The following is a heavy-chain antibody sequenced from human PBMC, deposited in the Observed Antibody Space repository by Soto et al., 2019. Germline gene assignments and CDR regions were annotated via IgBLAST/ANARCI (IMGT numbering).Heavy chain of an antibody. CDR2: IYHGGHT. J-gene: IGHJ4*02. Sequence: LSLTCNVSGGSITNNNWWSWVRQPPGKGLEWIGAIYHGGHTSFNPSLKSRATLSLDYSDNQFSLKLTSATAADTAVYFCARGDRITVASHPFPYFDYWGQGILVTVSS. V-gene: IGHV4-4*01. D-gene: IGHD3-10*01. CDR3: ARGDRITVASHPFPYFDY. CDR1: GGSITNNNW.